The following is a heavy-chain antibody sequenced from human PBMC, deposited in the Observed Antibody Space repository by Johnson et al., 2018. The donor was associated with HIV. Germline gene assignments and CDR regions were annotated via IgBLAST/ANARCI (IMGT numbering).Heavy chain of an antibody. V-gene: IGHV3-30*02. CDR2: IRSDGSNK. CDR1: GFTFSSYG. Sequence: QVQLVESGGGVVQPGGSLRLSCAASGFTFSSYGMHWVRQAPGKGLEWMAFIRSDGSNKYYADSVKGRFTISRDNSKNTVFLQMNSLRTDDTAVYYCARDWDYAHAFDIWGQGTMVTVSS. CDR3: ARDWDYAHAFDI. J-gene: IGHJ3*02. D-gene: IGHD4-17*01.